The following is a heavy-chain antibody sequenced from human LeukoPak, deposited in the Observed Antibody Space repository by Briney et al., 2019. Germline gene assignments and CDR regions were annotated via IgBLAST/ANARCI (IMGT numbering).Heavy chain of an antibody. V-gene: IGHV4-59*02. CDR1: GGSVNSYY. CDR2: IYYSGST. Sequence: SETLSLTCTVSGGSVNSYYWSWIRQPPGKGLEWIGYIYYSGSTNYNPSLKSRVTISVDTSKNQFSLKLSSVTAADTAVYYCARSDGDYVDYWGQGTLVTVSS. CDR3: ARSDGDYVDY. D-gene: IGHD5-18*01. J-gene: IGHJ4*02.